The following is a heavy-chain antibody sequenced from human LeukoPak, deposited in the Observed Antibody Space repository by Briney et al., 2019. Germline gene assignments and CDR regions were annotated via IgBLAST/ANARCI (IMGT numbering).Heavy chain of an antibody. J-gene: IGHJ4*02. V-gene: IGHV3-53*01. Sequence: GGSLRLSCAASGVTVSNNYMTWVRQAPGRGLEWVSVIYSGGTTYYADSVKGRFTIPRDNSKNTVYLQMNSLRAEDTAVYYCAREAGYSLDYWGQGTLVSVSS. D-gene: IGHD5-18*01. CDR1: GVTVSNNY. CDR2: IYSGGTT. CDR3: AREAGYSLDY.